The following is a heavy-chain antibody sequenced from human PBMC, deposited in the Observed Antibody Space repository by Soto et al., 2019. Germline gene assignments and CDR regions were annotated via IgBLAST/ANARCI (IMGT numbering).Heavy chain of an antibody. CDR3: ARLDPRRYFDD. CDR2: MYYSGST. V-gene: IGHV4-61*08. J-gene: IGHJ4*02. Sequence: SVTLSLTCAVSGCCVASGGDYWIWIRQRPGKVLVWVGYMYYSGSTNYNSSLNSRLTMXXXXSXNXFXLXXXSAPPAATAVYYCARLDPRRYFDDWGKGSVVTVS. CDR1: GCCVASGGDY.